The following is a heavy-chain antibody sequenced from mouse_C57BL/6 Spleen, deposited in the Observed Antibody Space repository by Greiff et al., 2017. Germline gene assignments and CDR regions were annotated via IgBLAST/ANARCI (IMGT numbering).Heavy chain of an antibody. D-gene: IGHD2-5*01. J-gene: IGHJ4*01. Sequence: VQLQQSGPELVKPGASVKISCKASGYAFSSSWMNWVKQRPGKGLEWIGRIYPGDGDTNYIGKFKGKATLTADQSSSTAYMQLSSLTSEDSAVYFCARGYSNYAMDYWGQGTSVTVSS. CDR3: ARGYSNYAMDY. CDR2: IYPGDGDT. V-gene: IGHV1-82*01. CDR1: GYAFSSSW.